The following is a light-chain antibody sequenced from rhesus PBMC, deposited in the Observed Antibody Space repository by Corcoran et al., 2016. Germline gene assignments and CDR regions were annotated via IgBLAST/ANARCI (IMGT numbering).Light chain of an antibody. CDR2: KAS. J-gene: IGKJ2*01. Sequence: DIQMTQSPSSLSASVGDTVTITCRASQSISSGLAWYQQKPGKAPKLLVYKASSLQSGVPSRFSGGGSSTVFTLTISSLQSAVFATYYCQPYSRSPYSFGQGTKVEIK. CDR3: QPYSRSPYS. V-gene: IGKV1-22*01. CDR1: QSISSG.